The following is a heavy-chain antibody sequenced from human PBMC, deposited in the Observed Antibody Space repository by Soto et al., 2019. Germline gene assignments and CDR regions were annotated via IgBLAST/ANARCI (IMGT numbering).Heavy chain of an antibody. V-gene: IGHV1-18*01. J-gene: IGHJ5*02. CDR3: ARDLDPYYYDSSGYYGWFDP. CDR2: ISAYNGNT. Sequence: ASVKVSCKASGYTFTSYGISWVRQAPGQGLEWMGWISAYNGNTNYAQKLQGRVTMTTDPSTSTAYMELRSLRSDDTAVYYCARDLDPYYYDSSGYYGWFDPWGQGTLVTVSS. D-gene: IGHD3-22*01. CDR1: GYTFTSYG.